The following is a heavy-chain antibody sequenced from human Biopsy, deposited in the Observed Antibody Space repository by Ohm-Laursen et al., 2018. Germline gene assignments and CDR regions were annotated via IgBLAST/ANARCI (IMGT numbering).Heavy chain of an antibody. CDR3: ARATNSTGWPYYYFYGMDV. CDR2: LYNTGGT. V-gene: IGHV4-59*01. D-gene: IGHD2/OR15-2a*01. CDR1: GGSISSYQ. J-gene: IGHJ6*02. Sequence: GTLSLTCAVSGGSISSYQWTWIRRPPGKGLEWIGYLYNTGGTNYNPSLKSRVTISVDTSKNQFSLKLRSVTAADTAVYYCARATNSTGWPYYYFYGMDVWGQGTTVTVSS.